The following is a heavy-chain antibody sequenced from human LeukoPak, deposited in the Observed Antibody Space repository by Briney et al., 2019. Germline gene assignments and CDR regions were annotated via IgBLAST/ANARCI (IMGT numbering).Heavy chain of an antibody. D-gene: IGHD5-18*01. J-gene: IGHJ4*02. Sequence: PGGSLRLSCAASGFTFSDYAMSWVRQAPGKGLELVSAITKSGDSTYYADSMKGRFTISRDNSKNTLYLQMNSLRAEDTAVYYCAKVGGYYYWYIDYWGQGTLVTVSS. CDR3: AKVGGYYYWYIDY. CDR1: GFTFSDYA. V-gene: IGHV3-23*01. CDR2: ITKSGDST.